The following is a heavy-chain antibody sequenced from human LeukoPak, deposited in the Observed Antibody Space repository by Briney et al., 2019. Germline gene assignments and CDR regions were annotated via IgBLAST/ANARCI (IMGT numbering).Heavy chain of an antibody. CDR1: GGSISSYY. CDR2: IYYSGST. Sequence: PSETLSLTCTVSGGSISSYYWSWIRQPPGKGLEWIGYIYYSGSTNYNPSLKSRVTISVDTSKNQFSLKLSSVTAADTAVYYCARGRRQWLDVDYWGQGTLVTVSS. CDR3: ARGRRQWLDVDY. D-gene: IGHD6-19*01. V-gene: IGHV4-59*12. J-gene: IGHJ4*02.